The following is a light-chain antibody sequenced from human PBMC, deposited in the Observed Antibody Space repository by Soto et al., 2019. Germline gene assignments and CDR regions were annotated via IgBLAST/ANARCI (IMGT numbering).Light chain of an antibody. CDR2: EVS. CDR1: SSDVGSYNY. V-gene: IGLV2-14*01. Sequence: QSVLTQPASVSGSPGQSITISCTGTSSDVGSYNYVSWYQLHPGKAPKLMIYEVSNRPSGVSNRFSGSKSGDTASLTISGLQAEEEADYYCSSYTTRTTLYVFGTGNKVSVL. CDR3: SSYTTRTTLYV. J-gene: IGLJ1*01.